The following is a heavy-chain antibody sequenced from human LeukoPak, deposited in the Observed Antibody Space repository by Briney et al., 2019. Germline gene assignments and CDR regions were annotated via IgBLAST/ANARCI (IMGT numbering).Heavy chain of an antibody. J-gene: IGHJ6*04. CDR1: GFTFSSYS. Sequence: GGSLGLSCAASGFTFSSYSMNWVRQAPGKGLEWVSYISSSSSTIYYADSVKGRFTISRDNAKNSLYLQMNSLRAEDTAVYYCAELGITMIGGVWGKGTTVTISS. D-gene: IGHD3-10*02. V-gene: IGHV3-48*01. CDR3: AELGITMIGGV. CDR2: ISSSSSTI.